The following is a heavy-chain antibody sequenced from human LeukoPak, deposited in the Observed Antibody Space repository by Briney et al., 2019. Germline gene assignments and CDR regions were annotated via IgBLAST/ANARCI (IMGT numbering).Heavy chain of an antibody. CDR2: ISSSSSYI. CDR3: ARDGPNYYDSSGYYTYDYFDY. J-gene: IGHJ4*02. Sequence: PGGSLRLSCAASGFTFSSYSMNWVRQAPGKGLEWVSSISSSSSYIYYADSVKGRFTISRDNAKNSLYLQMNSLRAEDTAVYYCARDGPNYYDSSGYYTYDYFDYWGQGTLVTVSS. CDR1: GFTFSSYS. V-gene: IGHV3-21*01. D-gene: IGHD3-22*01.